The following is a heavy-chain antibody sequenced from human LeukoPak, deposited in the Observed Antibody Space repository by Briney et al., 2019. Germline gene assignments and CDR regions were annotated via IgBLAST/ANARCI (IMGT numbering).Heavy chain of an antibody. J-gene: IGHJ3*02. CDR2: IKQDGSEK. D-gene: IGHD5-18*01. V-gene: IGHV3-7*01. CDR1: GFTFSSYW. Sequence: PGGSLRLSCAASGFTFSSYWMSWVRQAPGKGREWVANIKQDGSEKYYVDSVKGRFTISRDNAKNSLYLQMNSLRAEDTAVYYCAREVRGSYGPQAFDIWGQGTMVTVSS. CDR3: AREVRGSYGPQAFDI.